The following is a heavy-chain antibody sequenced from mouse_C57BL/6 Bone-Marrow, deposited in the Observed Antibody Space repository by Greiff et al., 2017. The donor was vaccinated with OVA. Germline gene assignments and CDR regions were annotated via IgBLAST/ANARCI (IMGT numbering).Heavy chain of an antibody. V-gene: IGHV2-2*01. Sequence: VKLMESGPGLVQPSQSLSITCTVSGFSLTSYGVHWVRQSPGKGLEWLGVIWSGGSTDYNAAFISRLSISKDNSKSQVFFKMNRLQADDTAIYYCARNEGYYVAMDYWGQGTSVTVSS. CDR3: ARNEGYYVAMDY. CDR1: GFSLTSYG. D-gene: IGHD2-3*01. J-gene: IGHJ4*01. CDR2: IWSGGST.